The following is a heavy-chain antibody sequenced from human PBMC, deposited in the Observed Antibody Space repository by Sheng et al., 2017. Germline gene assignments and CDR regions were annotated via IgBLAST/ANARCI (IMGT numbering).Heavy chain of an antibody. D-gene: IGHD3-16*01. CDR3: ARDRDRVMITFGGVGYGAFDI. Sequence: QVQLVESGGGVVQPGRSLRLSCAASGFTFSSYAMHWVRQAPGKGLEWVAVISYDGSNKYYADSVKGRFTISRDNSKNTLYLQMNSLRAEDTAVYYCARDRDRVMITFGGVGYGAFDIWGQGTMVTVSS. J-gene: IGHJ3*02. V-gene: IGHV3-30*04. CDR2: ISYDGSNK. CDR1: GFTFSSYA.